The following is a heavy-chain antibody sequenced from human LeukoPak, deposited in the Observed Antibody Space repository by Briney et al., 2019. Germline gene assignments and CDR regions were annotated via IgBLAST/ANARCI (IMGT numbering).Heavy chain of an antibody. Sequence: PGGSLRLSCAASGFTFSSYWMHWVRQAPGKGLVWVSRINSDGSSTTYADSVKGRFTISRDNAKNTLYLQMNSLRAEDTAVYYCAKTVTTRYFDYWGQGTLVTVSS. CDR2: INSDGSST. D-gene: IGHD4-17*01. CDR1: GFTFSSYW. V-gene: IGHV3-74*01. CDR3: AKTVTTRYFDY. J-gene: IGHJ4*02.